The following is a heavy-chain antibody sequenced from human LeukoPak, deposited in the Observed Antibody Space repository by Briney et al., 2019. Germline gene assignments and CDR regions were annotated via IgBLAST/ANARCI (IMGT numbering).Heavy chain of an antibody. D-gene: IGHD5-12*01. J-gene: IGHJ4*02. CDR3: ARDAHSGYLGGYFDY. CDR2: IWYDGSNK. Sequence: PGGSLGLSCAASGFTFSSYGMHWVRQAPGKGLEWVAVIWYDGSNKYYADSVKGRFTISRDNSKNTLYLQMNSLRAEDTAVYYRARDAHSGYLGGYFDYWGQGTLVTVSS. V-gene: IGHV3-33*01. CDR1: GFTFSSYG.